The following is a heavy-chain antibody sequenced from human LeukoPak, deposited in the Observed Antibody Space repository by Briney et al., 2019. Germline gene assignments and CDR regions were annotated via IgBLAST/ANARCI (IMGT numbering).Heavy chain of an antibody. CDR1: GYTFSNYW. Sequence: GASLKISCRGSGYTFSNYWIGWVRQLPGKGLEWMAIIFPGDSDRRYSPSFQGQVTISADRSIRTAYLRWSSLKASDTAIYYCARLSWDQYFFDYWGQGTLVTVSS. CDR3: ARLSWDQYFFDY. CDR2: IFPGDSDR. J-gene: IGHJ4*02. V-gene: IGHV5-51*01. D-gene: IGHD6-13*01.